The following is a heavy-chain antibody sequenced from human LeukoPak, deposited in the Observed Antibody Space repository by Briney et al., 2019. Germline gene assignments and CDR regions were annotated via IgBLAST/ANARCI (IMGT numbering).Heavy chain of an antibody. J-gene: IGHJ5*02. CDR3: AREKSMYYDFWSGSGRGSLWFDP. Sequence: ASVKVSCKASGYTFTSYYMHWVRQAPGQGLEWMGIINPSGGSTSYAQKFQGRVTMTRDTSTSTVYMELSSLRSEDTAVYYCAREKSMYYDFWSGSGRGSLWFDPWGQGTLVTVSS. CDR2: INPSGGST. V-gene: IGHV1-46*01. D-gene: IGHD3-3*01. CDR1: GYTFTSYY.